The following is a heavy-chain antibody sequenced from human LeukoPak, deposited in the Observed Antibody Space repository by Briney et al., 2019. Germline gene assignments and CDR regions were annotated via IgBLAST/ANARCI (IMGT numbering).Heavy chain of an antibody. D-gene: IGHD6-19*01. CDR1: GFTFSDYG. V-gene: IGHV3-23*01. CDR2: INNRADET. J-gene: IGHJ4*02. CDR3: ERDPSEYEYNRGWYRDF. Sequence: GSLRLSCAASGFTFSDYGMSWFRQAPGKGLEWVSTINNRADETHYADSVRGRFTISRDNSKSTLTLQMSSLRVEDTAVYYCERDPSEYEYNRGWYRDFWGQGSQVTVSS.